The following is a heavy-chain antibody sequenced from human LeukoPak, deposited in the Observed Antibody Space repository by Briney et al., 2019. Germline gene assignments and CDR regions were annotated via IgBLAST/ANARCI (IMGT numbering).Heavy chain of an antibody. CDR3: ARNGDYEAFDI. V-gene: IGHV4-30-4*02. J-gene: IGHJ3*02. D-gene: IGHD4-17*01. Sequence: SETLSLTCTVSGGSISSGDYYWSWIRQPPGKGLEWIGYIYYSGSTYYNPSLKSRVTISVDTSKNQFSLKLSSVTAADTAVYYCARNGDYEAFDIWGQGTMVTVSS. CDR1: GGSISSGDYY. CDR2: IYYSGST.